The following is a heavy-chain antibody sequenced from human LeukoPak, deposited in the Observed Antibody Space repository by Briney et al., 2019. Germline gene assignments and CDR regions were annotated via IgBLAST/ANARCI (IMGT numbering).Heavy chain of an antibody. V-gene: IGHV4-59*01. CDR3: ARAPHPYSSSWYFDY. J-gene: IGHJ4*02. D-gene: IGHD6-13*01. CDR2: IFYSGIT. CDR1: GDSISSYY. Sequence: PSETLSLTCTVSGDSISSYYWSWIRQPPGKGLECIGYIFYSGITTYNPSLKSRVTISVDTSKNQFSLKLSSVTAADTAVYYCARAPHPYSSSWYFDYWGQRTLVTVSS.